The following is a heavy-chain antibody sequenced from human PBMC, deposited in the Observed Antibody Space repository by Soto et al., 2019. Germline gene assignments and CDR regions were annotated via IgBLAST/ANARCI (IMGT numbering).Heavy chain of an antibody. CDR1: GYSFTRYV. V-gene: IGHV1-3*01. J-gene: IGHJ6*02. Sequence: ASVQVSRKASGYSFTRYVIYWLRQPPGQRLEWMGWINAGNGNTKYSQKFQDRATITSHTSARTAYMELSSQTSEHRAGHLFAVGVDDIVVVLYVFGYYGIDFWGQGTMVTVSS. D-gene: IGHD2-2*01. CDR2: INAGNGNT. CDR3: AVGVDDIVVVLYVFGYYGIDF.